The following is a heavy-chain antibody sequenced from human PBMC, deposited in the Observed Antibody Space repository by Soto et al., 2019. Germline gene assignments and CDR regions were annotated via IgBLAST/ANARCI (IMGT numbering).Heavy chain of an antibody. J-gene: IGHJ6*02. CDR3: ARYGSSSWYVYYYYGMDV. CDR1: GYTFTGYY. D-gene: IGHD6-13*01. Sequence: GASVKVSCKASGYTFTGYYVHWVRQAPGQGLEWMGWINPNSGDTYLAQRFQGRVTMNRDTSIGTAYMELRGLTSDDTAEYYCARYGSSSWYVYYYYGMDVWGQGTTVTVSS. CDR2: INPNSGDT. V-gene: IGHV1-2*02.